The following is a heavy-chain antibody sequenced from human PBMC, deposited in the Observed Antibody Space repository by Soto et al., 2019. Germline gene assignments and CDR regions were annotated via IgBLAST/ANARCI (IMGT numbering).Heavy chain of an antibody. V-gene: IGHV1-2*04. Sequence: ASVKVSCKASGYTFTGYYMHWVRQAPGQGLEWMGWINPNSGGTNYAQKFQGWVTMTRDTSISTAYMELSRLRSDDTAVYYCARGILTGDYYYYYGMDVWGQGTTVTVSS. CDR2: INPNSGGT. CDR1: GYTFTGYY. CDR3: ARGILTGDYYYYYGMDV. J-gene: IGHJ6*02. D-gene: IGHD7-27*01.